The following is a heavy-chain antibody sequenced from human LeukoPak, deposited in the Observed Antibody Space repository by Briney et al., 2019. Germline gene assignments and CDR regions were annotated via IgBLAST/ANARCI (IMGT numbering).Heavy chain of an antibody. CDR1: GGSFSGYY. V-gene: IGHV4-34*01. D-gene: IGHD3-10*01. CDR2: INHSGST. Sequence: SETLSLTCAVYGGSFSGYYWSWIRQPPGKGLEWIGEINHSGSTNYNPSLKSRVAISVDTSKNQFSLKLSSVTAADTAVYYCARHQYGSGSLYYYYMDVWGKGTTVTISS. CDR3: ARHQYGSGSLYYYYMDV. J-gene: IGHJ6*03.